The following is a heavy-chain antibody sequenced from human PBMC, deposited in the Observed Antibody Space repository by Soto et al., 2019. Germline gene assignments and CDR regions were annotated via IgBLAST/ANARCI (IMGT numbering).Heavy chain of an antibody. D-gene: IGHD3-10*01. Sequence: EVQLLESGGGLVQPGGSLRLSCAASGFTFNNYAMTWVRPAPGKGLEWVSAISGGGDTTSYADSVKGRFTVSRDGSKNTLYLQMSRLRAEDTALYYCAKGRGGSGSLTPRVDFWWQGTLVTVSS. CDR2: ISGGGDTT. V-gene: IGHV3-23*01. CDR3: AKGRGGSGSLTPRVDF. J-gene: IGHJ4*02. CDR1: GFTFNNYA.